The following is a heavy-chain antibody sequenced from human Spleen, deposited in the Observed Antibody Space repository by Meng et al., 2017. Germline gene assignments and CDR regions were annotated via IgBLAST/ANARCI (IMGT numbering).Heavy chain of an antibody. V-gene: IGHV1-2*06. J-gene: IGHJ4*02. CDR3: AILVDATERDY. CDR1: GYTFSDYH. D-gene: IGHD2-2*01. Sequence: ASVKVSCKASGYTFSDYHMNWVRQAPGQGLEWMGRISPHSGGTNYAQKFQGRVTMTRDTSISTAYMELSRLRSDDTAVYYCAILVDATERDYWGQGTLVTVSS. CDR2: ISPHSGGT.